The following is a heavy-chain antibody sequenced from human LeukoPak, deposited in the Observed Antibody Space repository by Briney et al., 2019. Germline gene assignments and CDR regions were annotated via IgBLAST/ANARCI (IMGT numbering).Heavy chain of an antibody. J-gene: IGHJ4*02. V-gene: IGHV3-48*01. CDR1: GFTFSSYS. CDR2: ISSSSSTI. D-gene: IGHD3-3*01. Sequence: PGGSLRLSCAASGFTFSSYSMNWVRQAPGKGLEWVSYISSSSSTIYYADSVKGRFTISRDNAKNSLYLQMNSLRAEDTAVYYCARVGATIFGVVQGYDYWGQGTLVTVSS. CDR3: ARVGATIFGVVQGYDY.